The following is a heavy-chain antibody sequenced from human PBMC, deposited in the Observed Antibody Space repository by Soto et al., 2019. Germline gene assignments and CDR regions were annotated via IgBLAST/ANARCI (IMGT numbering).Heavy chain of an antibody. J-gene: IGHJ4*02. CDR2: IWYDGSNK. CDR3: ARPYCSGGSCYRYFDY. D-gene: IGHD2-15*01. Sequence: PGGSLRLSCAASGFTFSSYGMHWVRQAPGKGLEWVAVIWYDGSNKYYADSVKGRFTISRDNSKNTLYLQMNSLRAEDTAVYYCARPYCSGGSCYRYFDYWGQGTLVTVSS. V-gene: IGHV3-33*01. CDR1: GFTFSSYG.